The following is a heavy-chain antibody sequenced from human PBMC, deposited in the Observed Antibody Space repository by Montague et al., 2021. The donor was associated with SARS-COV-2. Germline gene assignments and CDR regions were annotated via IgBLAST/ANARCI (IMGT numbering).Heavy chain of an antibody. CDR1: GGSISSYHHY. CDR2: MYYSGST. V-gene: IGHV4-39*07. Sequence: SETLSLTCTVSGGSISSYHHYWGWLRQPPGKGLEWIGAMYYSGSTYYNPSHKSRVTISVDTSKNQFSLKLNSVTAADTAVYYCARDPSRQLLLYPVGDYYYGTDVWGQGTTVTVSS. D-gene: IGHD2-2*02. CDR3: ARDPSRQLLLYPVGDYYYGTDV. J-gene: IGHJ6*02.